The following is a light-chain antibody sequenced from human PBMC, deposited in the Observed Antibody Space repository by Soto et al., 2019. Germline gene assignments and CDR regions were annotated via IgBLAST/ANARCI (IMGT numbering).Light chain of an antibody. Sequence: EIVLTQSPGTISLSPGEGATLSCRVSHSIRSNLAWYQQRPGQAPRLLMYGASTRADGIPARFTGSGSGTEFTLTISSLQSEDFAVYYCQQYHIWPPWTSGQGTKVDIK. V-gene: IGKV3-15*01. CDR3: QQYHIWPPWT. CDR2: GAS. J-gene: IGKJ1*01. CDR1: HSIRSN.